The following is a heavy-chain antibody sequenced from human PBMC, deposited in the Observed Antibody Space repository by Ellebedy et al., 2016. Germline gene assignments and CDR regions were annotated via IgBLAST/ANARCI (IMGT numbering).Heavy chain of an antibody. V-gene: IGHV1-2*02. D-gene: IGHD3-16*02. CDR1: GYTFTGYY. Sequence: ASVKVSXXASGYTFTGYYMHWVRQAPGQGLEWMGWINPNSGGTNYAQKFQGRVTMTRDTSISTAYMGLSRLRSDDTAVYYCARRGGSYPFDYWGQGTLVTVSS. J-gene: IGHJ4*02. CDR3: ARRGGSYPFDY. CDR2: INPNSGGT.